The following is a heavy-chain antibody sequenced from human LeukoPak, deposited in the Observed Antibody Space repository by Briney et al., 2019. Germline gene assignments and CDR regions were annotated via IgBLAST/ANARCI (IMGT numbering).Heavy chain of an antibody. CDR1: GYTFTGYY. CDR2: INPNSGGT. Sequence: ASVKVSCKASGYTFTGYYMHWVRQAPGQGLEWMGWINPNSGGTNYAQKFQGRVTMTRGTSISTAYMELSRLRSDDTAVYYCARDHDSSGHYYYWGQGTLVTVSS. J-gene: IGHJ4*02. CDR3: ARDHDSSGHYYY. D-gene: IGHD3-22*01. V-gene: IGHV1-2*02.